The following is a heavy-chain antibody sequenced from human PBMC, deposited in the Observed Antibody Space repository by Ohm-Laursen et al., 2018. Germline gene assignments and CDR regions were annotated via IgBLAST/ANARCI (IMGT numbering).Heavy chain of an antibody. CDR1: GGSISSGGYY. D-gene: IGHD5-24*01. CDR2: IYYSGGT. Sequence: TLSLTCTVSGGSISSGGYYWNWIRQHPGKGLEWIGYIYYSGGTYYNPSLKSRVTISVDTSKNQVSLRMSPVTAADTAVYYCARYSPVEMIIRGAFDIWGQGTMVTVSS. CDR3: ARYSPVEMIIRGAFDI. J-gene: IGHJ3*02. V-gene: IGHV4-31*03.